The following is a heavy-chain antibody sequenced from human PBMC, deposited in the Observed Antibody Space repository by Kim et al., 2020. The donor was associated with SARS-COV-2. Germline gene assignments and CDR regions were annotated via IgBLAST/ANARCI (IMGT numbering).Heavy chain of an antibody. Sequence: SETLSLTCTVSGGSISSGGYYWSWIRQHPGKGLEWIGYIYYSGSTYYNPSLKSRVTISVDTSKNQFSLKLSSVTAADTAVYYCARGYEGAGGWFDPWGQGTLVTVSS. CDR2: IYYSGST. J-gene: IGHJ5*02. CDR1: GGSISSGGYY. D-gene: IGHD1-26*01. CDR3: ARGYEGAGGWFDP. V-gene: IGHV4-31*03.